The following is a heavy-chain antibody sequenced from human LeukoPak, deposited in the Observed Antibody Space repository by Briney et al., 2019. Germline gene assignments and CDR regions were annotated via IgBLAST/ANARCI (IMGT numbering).Heavy chain of an antibody. CDR2: ISWNSGSI. D-gene: IGHD3-10*01. Sequence: PGGSLRLSCAASGFTFDDYAMHWVRQAPGKGLEWVSGISWNSGSIGYADSVKGRFTISRDNAKNSLYLQMNSLRAEDTALYYCAKGLNSGRVSLSWFDPWGQGTLVTVSS. J-gene: IGHJ5*02. V-gene: IGHV3-9*01. CDR1: GFTFDDYA. CDR3: AKGLNSGRVSLSWFDP.